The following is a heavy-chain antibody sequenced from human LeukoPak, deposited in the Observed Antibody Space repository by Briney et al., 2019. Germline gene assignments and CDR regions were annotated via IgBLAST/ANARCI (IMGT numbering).Heavy chain of an antibody. CDR1: GFTFSSYA. V-gene: IGHV3-23*01. CDR3: AKDKRFLEWLPRSGFDH. CDR2: ISASGGGT. Sequence: PGGSLRLSCAASGFTFSSYAMSWVRQAPGKGLEWVSAISASGGGTNYADSVKGRFTISRDISKNTLYLQMNSLRAEDTAVYYCAKDKRFLEWLPRSGFDHWGQGTLVTVSS. D-gene: IGHD3-3*01. J-gene: IGHJ4*02.